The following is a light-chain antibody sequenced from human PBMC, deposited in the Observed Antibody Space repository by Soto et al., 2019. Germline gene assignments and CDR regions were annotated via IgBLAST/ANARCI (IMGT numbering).Light chain of an antibody. V-gene: IGKV1-9*01. Sequence: DILLTQSPSFLSASVGDRITITCRASHSIRSCLAWYQQQPRKAPNLLLYTVSTWQSAVPSRISGSRSATYFTLTISSLPHEYFATYYWQHVNSSPFTFGGGTKVEI. CDR1: HSIRSC. CDR2: TVS. J-gene: IGKJ4*01. CDR3: QHVNSSPFT.